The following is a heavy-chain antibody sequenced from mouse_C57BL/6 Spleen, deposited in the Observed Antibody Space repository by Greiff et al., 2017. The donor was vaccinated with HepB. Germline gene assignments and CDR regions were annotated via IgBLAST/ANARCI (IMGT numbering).Heavy chain of an antibody. J-gene: IGHJ4*01. D-gene: IGHD1-1*01. CDR3: TSPLTTVVAYYYAMDY. CDR2: IDPETGGT. Sequence: VQLQQSGAELVRPGASVTLSCKASGYTFTDYEMHWVKQTPVHGLEWIGAIDPETGGTAYNQKFKGKAILTADKSSSTAYMELRSLTSEDSAVYYCTSPLTTVVAYYYAMDYWGQGTSVTVSS. V-gene: IGHV1-15*01. CDR1: GYTFTDYE.